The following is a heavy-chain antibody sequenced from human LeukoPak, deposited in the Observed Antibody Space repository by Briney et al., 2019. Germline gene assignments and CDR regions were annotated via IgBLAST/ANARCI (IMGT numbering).Heavy chain of an antibody. Sequence: SQTLSLTCTVSGGSISNGGAYWSWIRQNPGKGLEWIGYINYSGNTYYNPSLKSRVTISVDTSKNQFSLKLSSVTAADTAVYYCARNELISSNYYYYGMDVWGQGTTVTVSS. CDR3: ARNELISSNYYYYGMDV. V-gene: IGHV4-31*03. J-gene: IGHJ6*02. CDR2: INYSGNT. CDR1: GGSISNGGAY.